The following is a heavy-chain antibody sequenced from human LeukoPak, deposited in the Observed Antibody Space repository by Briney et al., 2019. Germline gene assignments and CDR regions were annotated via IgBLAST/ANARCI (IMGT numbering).Heavy chain of an antibody. V-gene: IGHV3-7*01. CDR3: ARDRGYSYGYYFDY. CDR2: IKQDGSEK. Sequence: PGGSLRLSCAASGFTFSNYAMSWVRQAPGKGLEWVANIKQDGSEKYYVDSVKGRFTISRDNAKNSLYLQMNSLRAEDTAVYYCARDRGYSYGYYFDYWGQGTLVTVSS. J-gene: IGHJ4*02. CDR1: GFTFSNYA. D-gene: IGHD5-18*01.